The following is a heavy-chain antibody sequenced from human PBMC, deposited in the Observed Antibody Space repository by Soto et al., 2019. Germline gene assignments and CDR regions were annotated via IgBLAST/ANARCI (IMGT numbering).Heavy chain of an antibody. Sequence: SETLSLTCTDSGASIISYYWSWIRKPAGKGLECIGGVYSSGSAFYNPSLNCRLTMSVDTPNNQCSLKLSSVTDADTAVYSSARDKGDSRIDYWGVGTLVTVSS. CDR1: GASIISYY. CDR2: VYSSGSA. J-gene: IGHJ4*02. V-gene: IGHV4-4*07. CDR3: ARDKGDSRIDY. D-gene: IGHD3-22*01.